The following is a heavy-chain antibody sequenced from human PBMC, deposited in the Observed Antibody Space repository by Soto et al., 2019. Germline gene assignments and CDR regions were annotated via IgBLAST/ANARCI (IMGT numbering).Heavy chain of an antibody. CDR2: IYHSGFT. Sequence: QLQLQESGSGLVKPSQTLSLTCAVAVGSISSGGYSWSWIRQPPWQGLEWIGYIYHSGFTYNNPSLKSRVAISVDRSKNQFSLKLTSGTAADTAVYYCARSHSGDYGYGMDFWGQGTTVTVSS. D-gene: IGHD4-17*01. J-gene: IGHJ6*02. V-gene: IGHV4-30-2*01. CDR1: VGSISSGGYS. CDR3: ARSHSGDYGYGMDF.